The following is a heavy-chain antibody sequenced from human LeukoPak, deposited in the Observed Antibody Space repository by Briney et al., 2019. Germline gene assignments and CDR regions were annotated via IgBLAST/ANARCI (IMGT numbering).Heavy chain of an antibody. CDR3: AKGPLFCCSGGSCHFDY. D-gene: IGHD2-15*01. Sequence: GRSLRLSCAASGFTFDDYAMHWVRQAPGKGLEWVSGISWNSGSIGYADSVKGRFTISRDNVKNSLYLQMNSLRAEDTALYYCAKGPLFCCSGGSCHFDYWGQGTLVTVSS. J-gene: IGHJ4*02. CDR1: GFTFDDYA. V-gene: IGHV3-9*01. CDR2: ISWNSGSI.